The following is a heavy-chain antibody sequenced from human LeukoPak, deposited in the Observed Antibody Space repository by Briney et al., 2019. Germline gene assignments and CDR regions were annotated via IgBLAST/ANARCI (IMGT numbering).Heavy chain of an antibody. Sequence: GGSLRLSCAASGFTFSDYYMSWIRQAPGKGLEWASYISSRGSTIYYADSVKGRFTISRDNAKNSLYLQMNSLRAEDTAVYYCARHDTAMATDYGMDVWGQGTTVTVSS. D-gene: IGHD5-18*01. CDR1: GFTFSDYY. CDR3: ARHDTAMATDYGMDV. V-gene: IGHV3-11*01. CDR2: ISSRGSTI. J-gene: IGHJ6*02.